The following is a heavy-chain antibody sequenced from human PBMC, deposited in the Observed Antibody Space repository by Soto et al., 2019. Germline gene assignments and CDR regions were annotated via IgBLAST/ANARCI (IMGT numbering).Heavy chain of an antibody. CDR2: PDYRSKWHN. J-gene: IGHJ4*02. Sequence: QVHLQQSGPGLVKPSQTLSLTCAISGDSVSSNSAAWNWFRQSPSRGLGWLGRPDYRSKWHNDYAVSVKSRITINQDTSKNQFSLQLNSVTPEATAVYYCARDTGSSWSTFAYWGQGTLVTVSS. V-gene: IGHV6-1*01. CDR1: GDSVSSNSAA. CDR3: ARDTGSSWSTFAY. D-gene: IGHD6-13*01.